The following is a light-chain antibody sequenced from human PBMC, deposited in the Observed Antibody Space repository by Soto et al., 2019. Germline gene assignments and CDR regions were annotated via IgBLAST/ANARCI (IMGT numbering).Light chain of an antibody. CDR2: DVS. J-gene: IGLJ1*01. V-gene: IGLV2-14*01. Sequence: QSALTQPASVSGSPGQSITISCTGTSSDVGGYNYVSWYQQHPGKAPKLMIYDVSNRPSGVSNRISGSKSGNTASLTISGLQAEDEADYCCSSYTSSTTLYVFGTGTKVTVL. CDR3: SSYTSSTTLYV. CDR1: SSDVGGYNY.